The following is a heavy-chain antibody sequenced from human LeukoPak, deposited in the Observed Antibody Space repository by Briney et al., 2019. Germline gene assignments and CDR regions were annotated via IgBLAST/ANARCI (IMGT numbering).Heavy chain of an antibody. CDR3: ARRPYSSLSSYYYAMDV. CDR2: ISYDGSNK. J-gene: IGHJ6*02. V-gene: IGHV3-30*03. D-gene: IGHD6-6*01. CDR1: GFTFSSYG. Sequence: GGSLRLSCAASGFTFSSYGMHWVRQAPGKGLERVAVISYDGSNKYYADSVKGRFTISRDNSKNTLYLQLNSLRAEDTAVYYCARRPYSSLSSYYYAMDVWGQGTTVTVSS.